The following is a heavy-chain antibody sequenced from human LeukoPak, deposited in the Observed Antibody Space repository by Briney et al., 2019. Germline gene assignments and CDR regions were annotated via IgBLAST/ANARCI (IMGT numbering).Heavy chain of an antibody. Sequence: GGSLRLSCAASGFTFSSYGMHWVRQAPGKGLEWVAVIWYDGSNKYYADSVKGRFTISRDNSKNTLYLQMSSLRAEDTAVYYCAKETEEFLHPWGQGTLVTVSS. CDR3: AKETEEFLHP. CDR2: IWYDGSNK. J-gene: IGHJ5*02. V-gene: IGHV3-33*06. CDR1: GFTFSSYG. D-gene: IGHD3-10*01.